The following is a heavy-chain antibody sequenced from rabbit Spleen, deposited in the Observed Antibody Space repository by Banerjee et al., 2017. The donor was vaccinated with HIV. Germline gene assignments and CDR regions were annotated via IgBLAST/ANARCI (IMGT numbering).Heavy chain of an antibody. Sequence: QLVESGGDLVKPEGSLTLTCKASGFTLSSYYMNWVRQAPGKGLEWIGYIDPVFGITYYANWVNGRFSISIDNAQNTVFLQMTSLTAADTATYFCARDVTGGSYFALWGQGTLVTVS. CDR2: IDPVFGIT. J-gene: IGHJ4*01. D-gene: IGHD8-1*01. CDR1: GFTLSSYY. V-gene: IGHV1S7*01. CDR3: ARDVTGGSYFAL.